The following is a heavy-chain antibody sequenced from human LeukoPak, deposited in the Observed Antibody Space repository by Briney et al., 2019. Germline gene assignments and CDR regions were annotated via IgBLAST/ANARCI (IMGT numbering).Heavy chain of an antibody. CDR2: ISPSGGST. CDR3: AGYCSGGSCSEDNWFDP. Sequence: GAAVKVSCKAFGYTFTRYYMHWVRQAPGQGPEWMGVISPSGGSTTYAQKFQGRVTLTRDMSTSTDYLELSSLRSEDTAVYYCAGYCSGGSCSEDNWFDPWGQGTLVTVSS. D-gene: IGHD2-15*01. J-gene: IGHJ5*02. CDR1: GYTFTRYY. V-gene: IGHV1-46*01.